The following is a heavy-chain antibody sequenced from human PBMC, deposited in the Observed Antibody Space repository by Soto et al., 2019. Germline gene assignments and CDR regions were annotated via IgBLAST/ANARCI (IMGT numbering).Heavy chain of an antibody. J-gene: IGHJ6*02. CDR2: INSDGSTT. CDR1: GFTFSTYW. V-gene: IGHV3-74*01. Sequence: EVQLVESGGGLVQPGGSLRLSCAASGFTFSTYWTHWVRQAPGKGLVWVSRINSDGSTTNYADSVKGRFTISRDNAKNTLYLQMNSLRAEDTAVYYCARDAYYDMGVWGQGTTVTVSS. CDR3: ARDAYYDMGV.